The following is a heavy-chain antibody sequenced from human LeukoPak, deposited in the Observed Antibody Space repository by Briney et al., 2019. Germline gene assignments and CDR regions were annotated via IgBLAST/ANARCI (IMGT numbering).Heavy chain of an antibody. CDR2: INSNTGGT. J-gene: IGHJ5*02. CDR1: GYTFTAYY. D-gene: IGHD3-10*01. CDR3: ARDRSRGSGQFDP. V-gene: IGHV1-2*02. Sequence: ASVKVSCKASGYTFTAYYIHWVRQAPGQGLEWMGWINSNTGGTGYAQIFQGRVIMTWDPSISTAYMELARLRSDDTAIYYCARDRSRGSGQFDPWGQGTLVTVSS.